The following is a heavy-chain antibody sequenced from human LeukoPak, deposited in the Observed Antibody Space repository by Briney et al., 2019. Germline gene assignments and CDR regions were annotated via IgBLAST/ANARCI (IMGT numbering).Heavy chain of an antibody. V-gene: IGHV4-59*08. CDR3: AGLETSGYLGY. CDR2: ISYSGSP. CDR1: GGFISSYY. D-gene: IGHD1-1*01. J-gene: IGHJ4*02. Sequence: SETLSLTCTGSGGFISSYYWSWIRQPPGKGLEWIDYISYSGSPKYNPSLKSRVAMSVDTSRGQFSLKLNSVTAADTAVYYCAGLETSGYLGYWGQGTLVTVSS.